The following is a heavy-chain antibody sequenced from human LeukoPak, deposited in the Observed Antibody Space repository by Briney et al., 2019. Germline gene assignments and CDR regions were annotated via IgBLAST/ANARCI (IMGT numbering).Heavy chain of an antibody. Sequence: SVKVSCKASGGTFSSYAISWVRQAPGQGLEWMGRIIPILGIANYAQKFQGRVTITADKSTSTAYMELTSLRSEDTAVYYCARALRGGDYSADYWGQGTLVTVSS. V-gene: IGHV1-69*04. CDR2: IIPILGIA. D-gene: IGHD2-15*01. J-gene: IGHJ4*02. CDR3: ARALRGGDYSADY. CDR1: GGTFSSYA.